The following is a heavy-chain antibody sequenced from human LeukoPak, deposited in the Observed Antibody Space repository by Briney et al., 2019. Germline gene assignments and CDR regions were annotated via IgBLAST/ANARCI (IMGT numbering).Heavy chain of an antibody. CDR1: GFTFTTYW. V-gene: IGHV3-7*01. Sequence: GESLRLSCAASGFTFTTYWMSWVRQLPGKGLEWVANINQDGTEKYYVDSVKGRFTISRDNAKNSLYLQMNSLRAEDTAVYYCARDNPPAYWGQGTLVTVSS. CDR2: INQDGTEK. CDR3: ARDNPPAY. J-gene: IGHJ4*02. D-gene: IGHD1-14*01.